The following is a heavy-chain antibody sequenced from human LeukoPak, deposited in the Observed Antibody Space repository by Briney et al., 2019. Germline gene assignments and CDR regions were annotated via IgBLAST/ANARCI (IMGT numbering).Heavy chain of an antibody. Sequence: TSETLSLTCTVSGGSISSYYWSWIRQPPGKGLEWIGYIYYSGSTNYNPSLKSRVTISVDTSKNQFSLKLSSVTAADTAVYYCARLADGDYDYWGQGTLVTVSS. V-gene: IGHV4-59*08. CDR2: IYYSGST. CDR1: GGSISSYY. J-gene: IGHJ4*02. CDR3: ARLADGDYDY. D-gene: IGHD4-17*01.